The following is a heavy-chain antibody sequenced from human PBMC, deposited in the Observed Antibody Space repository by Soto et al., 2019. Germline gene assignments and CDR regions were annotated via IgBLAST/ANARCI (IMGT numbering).Heavy chain of an antibody. CDR2: ISSSSSYT. Sequence: EVQLVESGGGLVKPGGSLRLSCAASGFTFSSYSMNWVRQAPGKGLEWVSSISSSSSYTYYADSVKGRFTISRDNAKNSLYLQMNSLRAEDTAVYYCARDLASPWGRDYWGQGTLVTVSS. CDR3: ARDLASPWGRDY. V-gene: IGHV3-21*01. J-gene: IGHJ4*02. CDR1: GFTFSSYS. D-gene: IGHD3-16*01.